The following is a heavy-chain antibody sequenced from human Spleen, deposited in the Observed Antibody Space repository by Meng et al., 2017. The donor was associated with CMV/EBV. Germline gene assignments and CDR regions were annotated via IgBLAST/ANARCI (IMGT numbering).Heavy chain of an antibody. Sequence: SGPTLVKPTQTLTLTCTFSGFSLSTSGVGVSWIRQPPGKALEWLARIDWDDDKFYSTSLKTRLTISKDTSKNQVVLTLTNVDPVDTATYYCARGMVPYYYGMDVWGQGTTVTVSS. CDR2: IDWDDDK. V-gene: IGHV2-70D*14. CDR3: ARGMVPYYYGMDV. CDR1: GFSLSTSGVG. J-gene: IGHJ6*02. D-gene: IGHD2-8*01.